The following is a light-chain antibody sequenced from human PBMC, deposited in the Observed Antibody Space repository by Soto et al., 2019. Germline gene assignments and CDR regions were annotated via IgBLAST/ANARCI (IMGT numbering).Light chain of an antibody. V-gene: IGKV3-20*01. CDR2: GAS. CDR3: QQYGSTYT. CDR1: QSVSSSY. Sequence: EIVLTQSPGTLSLSPGERATLSCRASQSVSSSYLAWYQQKPRQAPRLLIXGASSRXTGXXXXXSGXGSGTDFTXXXXXXXXXDFAVYYCQQYGSTYTFGQGTKLEIK. J-gene: IGKJ2*01.